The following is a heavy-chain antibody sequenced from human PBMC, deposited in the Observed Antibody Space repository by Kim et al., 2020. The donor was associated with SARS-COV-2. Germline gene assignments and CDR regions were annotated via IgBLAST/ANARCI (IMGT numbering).Heavy chain of an antibody. V-gene: IGHV4-59*08. Sequence: SETLSLSCTVSGGSISSDYWSWIRQPPGKGLEWIGYIYYTGTTAYNPSLKSRVAISLDTSKNHFSLSLTSVTAADTAVYFCARHKRLDPWGQGTLVTVSS. CDR1: GGSISSDY. D-gene: IGHD3-16*01. CDR2: IYYTGTT. J-gene: IGHJ5*02. CDR3: ARHKRLDP.